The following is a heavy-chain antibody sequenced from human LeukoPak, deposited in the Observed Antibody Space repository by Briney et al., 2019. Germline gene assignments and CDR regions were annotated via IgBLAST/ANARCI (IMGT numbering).Heavy chain of an antibody. CDR3: ARDRHCGDTGCQEVSVYMDV. Sequence: GGSLRLSCAASGFTFSSYAMSWVRQAPGKGLEWVSAISASGGSTNNADSVKGRFTISRDNSKNTLYLQMNSLRPEDTAVYYCARDRHCGDTGCQEVSVYMDVWGKGISVTVSS. J-gene: IGHJ6*03. CDR1: GFTFSSYA. V-gene: IGHV3-23*01. D-gene: IGHD2-21*01. CDR2: ISASGGST.